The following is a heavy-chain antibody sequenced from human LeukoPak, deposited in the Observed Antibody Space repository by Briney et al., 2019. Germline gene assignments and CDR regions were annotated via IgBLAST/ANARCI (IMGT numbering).Heavy chain of an antibody. D-gene: IGHD6-19*01. CDR2: IYYSGST. CDR3: ARHASSGWYGDFDY. J-gene: IGHJ4*02. Sequence: PSETLSLTCTVSGDSVSGYYWSWIRQPPGKGLEWIGYIYYSGSTNYNPSLKSRVTISVDTSKNQFSLKLSSVTAADTAVYYCARHASSGWYGDFDYWGQGTLVTVSS. V-gene: IGHV4-59*08. CDR1: GDSVSGYY.